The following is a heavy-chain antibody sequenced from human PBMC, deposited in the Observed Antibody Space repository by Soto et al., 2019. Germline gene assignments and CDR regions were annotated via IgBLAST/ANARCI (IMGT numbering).Heavy chain of an antibody. CDR2: ITSKSGSK. J-gene: IGHJ4*02. CDR1: GFKVDDYS. D-gene: IGHD3-3*01. Sequence: SCAASGFKVDDYSMHWVRQAPGKGLEWVSGITSKSGSKGYADSVKGRFIISRDNAKNSLYLQMNNLRAEDSAFYYCAQGVDFWSAYSYWGQGTLVTVSS. CDR3: AQGVDFWSAYSY. V-gene: IGHV3-9*01.